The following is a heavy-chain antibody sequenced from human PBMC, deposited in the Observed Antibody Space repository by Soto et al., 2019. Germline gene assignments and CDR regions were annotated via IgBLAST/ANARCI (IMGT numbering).Heavy chain of an antibody. Sequence: GGSMRLSCAASGFTFSFYAVHWVRQAPGKGLEWVAVISYNGRNKHYVDSVKGRFTISRDNSQDTLYLQMDSLRPDDTAVYYCARQAKIGDRSQFYFDSWGQGTLVTVSS. V-gene: IGHV3-30*04. CDR2: ISYNGRNK. J-gene: IGHJ4*02. D-gene: IGHD3-16*01. CDR3: ARQAKIGDRSQFYFDS. CDR1: GFTFSFYA.